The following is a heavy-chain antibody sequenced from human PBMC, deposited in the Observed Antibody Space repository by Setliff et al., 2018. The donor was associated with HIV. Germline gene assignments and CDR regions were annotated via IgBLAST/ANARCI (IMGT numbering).Heavy chain of an antibody. J-gene: IGHJ5*02. CDR3: VRVHWFDP. Sequence: PSETLSLTCTVSGGSISSYYWSWIRQPPGKGLEWIGYIYYSGSTNYNPSLKSRVTISVDTSKNQFSLKLSSVTAADTAVYYCVRVHWFDPWGQGTLVTVSS. D-gene: IGHD3-10*01. CDR2: IYYSGST. V-gene: IGHV4-59*01. CDR1: GGSISSYY.